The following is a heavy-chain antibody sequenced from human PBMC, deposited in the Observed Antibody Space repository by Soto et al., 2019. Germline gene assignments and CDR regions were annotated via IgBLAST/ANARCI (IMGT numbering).Heavy chain of an antibody. V-gene: IGHV1-3*01. D-gene: IGHD3-10*01. CDR3: ARDMGFGLSDY. CDR1: GYTFTNYA. Sequence: ASVKVSCKASGYTFTNYAIDWVRQAPGQRIEWMGWINAGNGNTKYSQKFLGRVTITRDTSASTAYMELSSLRSEDTAVYYCARDMGFGLSDYWGQGILVTVS. CDR2: INAGNGNT. J-gene: IGHJ4*02.